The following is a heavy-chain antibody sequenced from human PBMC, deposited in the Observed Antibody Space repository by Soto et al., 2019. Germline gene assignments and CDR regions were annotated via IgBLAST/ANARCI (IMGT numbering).Heavy chain of an antibody. CDR1: GFTFSSYS. CDR3: AKSRYSDSSGDFYDY. J-gene: IGHJ4*02. V-gene: IGHV3-23*01. D-gene: IGHD3-22*01. Sequence: LRLSCAVSGFTFSSYSMNWVRQAPGKGLEWVSGIGGSGRTTYYADSVKGRFTISRDNSNNTLFLQMNSLRAEDTAVYYCAKSRYSDSSGDFYDYWGQGTLVTVSS. CDR2: IGGSGRTT.